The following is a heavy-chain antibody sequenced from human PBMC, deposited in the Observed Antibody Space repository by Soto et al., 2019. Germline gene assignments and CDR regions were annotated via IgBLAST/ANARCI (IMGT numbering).Heavy chain of an antibody. CDR1: GYTLTNNY. CDR2: INPNGGSA. Sequence: QVPLVQSGAEVKKPGASVKVSCKASGYTLTNNYMHWVRQAPGQGLEWMGIINPNGGSASYLQKFQGRVTMTTDTSTSTVYMELRSLGSEDTAVYYCARAGEGGIDYWGQGTLVTVSS. J-gene: IGHJ4*02. CDR3: ARAGEGGIDY. V-gene: IGHV1-46*01. D-gene: IGHD1-26*01.